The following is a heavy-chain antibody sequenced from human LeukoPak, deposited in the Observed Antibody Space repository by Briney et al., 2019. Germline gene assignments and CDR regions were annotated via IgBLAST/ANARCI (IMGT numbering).Heavy chain of an antibody. J-gene: IGHJ6*02. D-gene: IGHD1-1*01. Sequence: PSETLSLTCTVSGGSISSYYWSWIRQPPGKGLEWIGYIYYSGSTNYNPSLKSRVTISVDTSKNQFSLKLSSVTAADTAVYYCARHVQLERRANYYGMDVWGQGTTVTISS. CDR3: ARHVQLERRANYYGMDV. CDR2: IYYSGST. V-gene: IGHV4-59*08. CDR1: GGSISSYY.